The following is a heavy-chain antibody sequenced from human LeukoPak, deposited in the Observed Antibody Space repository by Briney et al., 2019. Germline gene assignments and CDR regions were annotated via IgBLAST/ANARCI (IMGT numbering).Heavy chain of an antibody. CDR1: GYTFTNYD. V-gene: IGHV1-8*01. CDR2: MSTQSGDA. D-gene: IGHD3-10*01. CDR3: ARPPMGRGALE. J-gene: IGHJ4*02. Sequence: ASVKVSCKTSGYTFTNYDINWVRRASGQGLEWMGWMSTQSGDAGFSKKFQGRVTFTRDTSMRTAYMELTSLTSDDTAVYYCARPPMGRGALEWGQGTLVTVSP.